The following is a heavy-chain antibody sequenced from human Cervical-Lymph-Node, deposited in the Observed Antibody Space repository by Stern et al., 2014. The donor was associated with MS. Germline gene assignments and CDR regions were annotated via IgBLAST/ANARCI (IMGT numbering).Heavy chain of an antibody. CDR1: GDSISSYTHY. CDR2: VYYSGDT. CDR3: AKHACTGAACPFDL. J-gene: IGHJ4*02. D-gene: IGHD2-8*02. V-gene: IGHV4-39*01. Sequence: QVQLQESGPGLVKPSETLSLTCAVSGDSISSYTHYWAWIRQPPGKGLEWIGSVYYSGDTYYNPSLRIPFTISVDTSKNHFSRGLNSVTAADTAVYYCAKHACTGAACPFDLWGQGTLVTVSS.